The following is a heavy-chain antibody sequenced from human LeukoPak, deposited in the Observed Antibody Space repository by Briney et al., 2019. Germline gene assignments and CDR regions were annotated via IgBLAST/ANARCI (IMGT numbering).Heavy chain of an antibody. CDR2: IYYSGST. J-gene: IGHJ4*02. CDR3: AKGYCRGNSCYDDRGAFDY. V-gene: IGHV4-59*01. D-gene: IGHD2-2*01. CDR1: GGSISTYY. Sequence: SETLSLTCTVSGGSISTYYWSWIRQPPGKGLEWIGYIYYSGSTNYNPSLKSRVTISVDTSKNQFSLKLGSVTAADTAVYYCAKGYCRGNSCYDDRGAFDYWGQGTLVTVSS.